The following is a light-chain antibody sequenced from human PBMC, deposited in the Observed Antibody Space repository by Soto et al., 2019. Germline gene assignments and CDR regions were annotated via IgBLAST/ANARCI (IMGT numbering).Light chain of an antibody. J-gene: IGKJ1*01. CDR3: QQFGSSPRT. V-gene: IGKV3-20*01. CDR1: QSVISTY. CDR2: GAS. Sequence: EIVVTQSPATLSVSPGERATLSCRASQSVISTYLAWYQQKPGQAPRLLIYGASSRATGIPDRFSGSGSGTDFTLTISRLEPEDFAVYYCQQFGSSPRTFGQGTKVDIK.